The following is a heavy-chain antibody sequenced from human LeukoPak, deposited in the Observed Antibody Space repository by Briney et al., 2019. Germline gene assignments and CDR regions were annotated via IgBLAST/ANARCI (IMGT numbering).Heavy chain of an antibody. CDR3: ARSLTMVRGVIILGY. J-gene: IGHJ4*02. V-gene: IGHV4-59*08. Sequence: PSETLSLTCTVSGGSISSYYWSWIRQPPGKGLEWIGYIYYSGSTNYNPSLKSRVTISVDTSKNQFSLKLSSVTAADTALYYCARSLTMVRGVIILGYWGQGTLVTVSS. D-gene: IGHD3-10*01. CDR1: GGSISSYY. CDR2: IYYSGST.